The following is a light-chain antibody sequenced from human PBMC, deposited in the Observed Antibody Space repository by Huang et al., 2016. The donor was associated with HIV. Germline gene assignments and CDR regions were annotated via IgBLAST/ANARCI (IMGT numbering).Light chain of an antibody. CDR2: GAS. CDR3: QQYGSSPKT. J-gene: IGKJ1*01. CDR1: QSLSNNY. V-gene: IGKV3-20*01. Sequence: ESVLTQSPGTLSLSPGEGATLSCRASQSLSNNYLAWYQQKPGQAPRLLIYGASNRATGIPDRFSGSWSGTDFTLTISRLEPEDFAVFYCQQYGSSPKTFGQGTKVEI.